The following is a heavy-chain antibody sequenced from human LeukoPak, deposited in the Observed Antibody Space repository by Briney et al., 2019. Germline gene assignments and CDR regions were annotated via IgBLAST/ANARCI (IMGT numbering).Heavy chain of an antibody. CDR1: GFTFSSYG. J-gene: IGHJ4*02. CDR2: ISYDGSNK. Sequence: GRSLRLSCAASGFTFSSYGMHWVRQAPGKGLEWVAVISYDGSNKYYADSVKGRFTISRDNSKNTLCPQMNSLRAEDTAVYYCAKVGSNPGIFDYWGQGTLVTVSS. V-gene: IGHV3-30*18. D-gene: IGHD2-15*01. CDR3: AKVGSNPGIFDY.